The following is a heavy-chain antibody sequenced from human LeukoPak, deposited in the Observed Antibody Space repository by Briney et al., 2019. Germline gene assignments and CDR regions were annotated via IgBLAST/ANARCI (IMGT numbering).Heavy chain of an antibody. D-gene: IGHD4-17*01. CDR3: ARTVTQNYYYYYMDV. V-gene: IGHV1-8*03. CDR2: MNPNSGNT. J-gene: IGHJ6*03. CDR1: GYTFTSYD. Sequence: ASVKVSCKASGYTFTSYDINWVRQATGQGLEWMGWMNPNSGNTGYAQKFQGRVTITRNTSISTAYMELSSLRSEDTAVYYCARTVTQNYYYYYMDVWGKGTTVTVSS.